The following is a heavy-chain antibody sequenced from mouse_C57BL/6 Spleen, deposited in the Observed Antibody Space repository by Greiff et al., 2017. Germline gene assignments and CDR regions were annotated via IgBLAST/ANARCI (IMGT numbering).Heavy chain of an antibody. V-gene: IGHV10-1*01. Sequence: EVQGVESGGGLVQPKGSLKLSCAASGFSFNTYAMNWVRQAPGKGLEWVARIRSKSNNYATYYADSVKNRFTISRNDSNSMLYLQMNNLKAEDTAMYYCMRHDYDDWGQGTTLTVSS. CDR3: MRHDYDD. CDR1: GFSFNTYA. J-gene: IGHJ2*01. CDR2: IRSKSNNYAT. D-gene: IGHD2-4*01.